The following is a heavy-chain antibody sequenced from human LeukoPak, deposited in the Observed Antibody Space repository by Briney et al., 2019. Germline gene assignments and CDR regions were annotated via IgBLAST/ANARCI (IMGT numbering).Heavy chain of an antibody. CDR1: GFTFSNAW. CDR2: IKSKTDGGTT. D-gene: IGHD2-2*01. CDR3: TTVDCSSTSCKAPDAFDI. V-gene: IGHV3-15*01. Sequence: PGGSLRLSCAASGFTFSNAWMSWVRQAPGKGLEWVGRIKSKTDGGTTDYAAPVKGRFTISRDDSKNTLYLQMNSLKTEDTAVYYCTTVDCSSTSCKAPDAFDIWGQGTMVTASS. J-gene: IGHJ3*02.